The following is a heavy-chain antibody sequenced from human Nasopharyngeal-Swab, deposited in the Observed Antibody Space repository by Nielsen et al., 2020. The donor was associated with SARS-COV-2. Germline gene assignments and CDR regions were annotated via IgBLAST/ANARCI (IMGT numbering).Heavy chain of an antibody. CDR2: IYYSGST. J-gene: IGHJ4*02. Sequence: SETLSLTCSVSGGSISSGGYYWSWIRQHPGKGLEWIGYIYYSGSTYYNPSLKSRVTISVDTSKNQFSLKLSSVTAADTAVYYCASAPLYYDSSGPPPFGYWGQGTLVTVSS. V-gene: IGHV4-31*03. D-gene: IGHD3-22*01. CDR1: GGSISSGGYY. CDR3: ASAPLYYDSSGPPPFGY.